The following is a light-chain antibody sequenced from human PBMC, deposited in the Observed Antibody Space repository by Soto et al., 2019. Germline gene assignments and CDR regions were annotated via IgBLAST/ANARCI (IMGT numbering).Light chain of an antibody. CDR3: QQYDSYPYT. J-gene: IGKJ2*01. V-gene: IGKV1-5*03. Sequence: DIQMTQSPSTLSASEGDRVTITCRASQSIGNWLAWYQQKTGKAPKLLIYKASILQSVVPARFSGTGSGTEFTLTISSLQPDDFATYYYQQYDSYPYTFGQGTKLEIK. CDR2: KAS. CDR1: QSIGNW.